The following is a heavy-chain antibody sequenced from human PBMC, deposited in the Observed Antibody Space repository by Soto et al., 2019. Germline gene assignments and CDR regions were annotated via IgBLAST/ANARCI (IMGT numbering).Heavy chain of an antibody. CDR1: GFTFSSYA. CDR2: ISYDGSNK. V-gene: IGHV3-30-3*01. J-gene: IGHJ6*02. Sequence: GGSLRLSCAASGFTFSSYAMHWVRQAPGKGLEWVAVISYDGSNKYYADSVKGRFTISRDNSKNTLYLQMNSLRAEDTAVYYCARGDILEGGMDAWGQGTKVTVS. CDR3: ARGDILEGGMDA. D-gene: IGHD3-9*01.